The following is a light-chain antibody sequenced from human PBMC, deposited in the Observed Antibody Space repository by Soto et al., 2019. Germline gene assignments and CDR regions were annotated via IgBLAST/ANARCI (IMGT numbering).Light chain of an antibody. J-gene: IGKJ1*01. CDR1: QGISNY. Sequence: DIQMTQSPSSLSASVGDRVTITCRARQGISNYLAWHQQKPGKVPKLLIYAASTLQSGVPSRFSGSGSGTDFTLTISSLQPEDVATYYCQKYNSAPWTFGQGTKVEIK. CDR2: AAS. V-gene: IGKV1-27*01. CDR3: QKYNSAPWT.